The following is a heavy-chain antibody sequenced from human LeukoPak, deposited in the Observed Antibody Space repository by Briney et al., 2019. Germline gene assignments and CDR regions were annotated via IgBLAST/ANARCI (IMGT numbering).Heavy chain of an antibody. CDR3: ARASGDTAMGLDY. J-gene: IGHJ4*02. V-gene: IGHV1-18*04. CDR1: GYTLSNHA. Sequence: GASVKVSCKGSGYTLSNHAFSWVRQAPGQGLEWMGWISADNGNTNHAQKFQGRVSLTTDTSTSTAYMELRSLRSDDTAVYYCARASGDTAMGLDYWGQGTLVTVSS. D-gene: IGHD5-18*01. CDR2: ISADNGNT.